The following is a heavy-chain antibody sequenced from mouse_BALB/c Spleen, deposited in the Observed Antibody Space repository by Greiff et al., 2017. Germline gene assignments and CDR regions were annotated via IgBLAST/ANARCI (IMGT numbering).Heavy chain of an antibody. D-gene: IGHD1-1*01. CDR1: GFAFSRYW. CDR2: INPDSSTI. V-gene: IGHV4-1*02. J-gene: IGHJ2*01. CDR3: ASYITAVVEGFDY. Sequence: EVKLVESGGGLVQPGGSLKLSCAASGFAFSRYWMSWVRQAPGKGLEWIGEINPDSSTINYTPYLKDKFTISRDNAKNTQYLQMSKVRSDDTALYYCASYITAVVEGFDYWGQGTTLTVSS.